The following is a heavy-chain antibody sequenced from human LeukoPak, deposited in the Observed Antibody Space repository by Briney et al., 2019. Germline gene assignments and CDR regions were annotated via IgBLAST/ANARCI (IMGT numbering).Heavy chain of an antibody. D-gene: IGHD2-15*01. CDR2: IYRDGSA. Sequence: GGSLRLSCAASGFTFSNYAMIWVRQAPGKGLEWVSFIYRDGSANYADSVKGRFTISRDNSRNTVYLQMNSLRAEDTAVYYCARGPGWNYFDYWGQGTLVTVSS. J-gene: IGHJ4*02. CDR3: ARGPGWNYFDY. V-gene: IGHV3-66*01. CDR1: GFTFSNYA.